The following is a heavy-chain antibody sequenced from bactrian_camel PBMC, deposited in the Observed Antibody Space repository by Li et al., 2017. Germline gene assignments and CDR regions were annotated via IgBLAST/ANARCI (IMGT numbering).Heavy chain of an antibody. D-gene: IGHD5*01. CDR1: GFTFSSYA. CDR2: INSNGGST. CDR3: APEIQTPQGHEDYFACPGGRTAFGY. Sequence: VQLVESGGGMVQPGGSVTLSCGASGFTFSSYAMRWVRQAPGKGLEWVSDINSNGGSTYYADSANGRFTISRDNAKSTLYLEMNNLKPDDTAMYFCAPEIQTPQGHEDYFACPGGRTAFGYWGQGTQVTVS. J-gene: IGHJ6*01. V-gene: IGHV3S31*01.